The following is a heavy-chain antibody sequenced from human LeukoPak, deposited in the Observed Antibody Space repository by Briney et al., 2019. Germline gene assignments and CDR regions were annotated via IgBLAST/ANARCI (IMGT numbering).Heavy chain of an antibody. V-gene: IGHV3-7*01. Sequence: PGGSLRLSCAASGFTFSSYWMSWVRQAPGKGLEWVANIKKDGSEKYYVDSVKGRFTISRDNAKKSLNLQMNSLRAEDTAVYYCAKDGGPPVGYSERNYYFDYWGQGTLVTVSS. CDR1: GFTFSSYW. D-gene: IGHD2-15*01. CDR2: IKKDGSEK. CDR3: AKDGGPPVGYSERNYYFDY. J-gene: IGHJ4*02.